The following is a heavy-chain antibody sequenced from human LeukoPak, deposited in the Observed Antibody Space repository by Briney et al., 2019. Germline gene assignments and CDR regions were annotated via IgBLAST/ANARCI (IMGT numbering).Heavy chain of an antibody. V-gene: IGHV3-23*01. Sequence: GGSLRLSCAASGFTFSSHTMNWVRQAPGKELEWVSAIGGSGGRTDYADAVKGRFTISRDNSRNTLYLQMTSLRAEDTAVYYCVRDTGVSAYNDYWGQGTLVTVSS. CDR1: GFTFSSHT. CDR2: IGGSGGRT. J-gene: IGHJ4*02. D-gene: IGHD2-8*02. CDR3: VRDTGVSAYNDY.